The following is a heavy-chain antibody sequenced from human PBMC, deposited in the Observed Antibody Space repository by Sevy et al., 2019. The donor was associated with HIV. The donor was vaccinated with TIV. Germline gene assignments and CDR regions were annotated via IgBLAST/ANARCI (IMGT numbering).Heavy chain of an antibody. V-gene: IGHV3-33*01. J-gene: IGHJ4*02. CDR1: GFTFGSYG. Sequence: GGSLRLSCVASGFTFGSYGMLWVRQAPGKGREWVADIWFDGSNIHYADSGRGRFTISRDNSKNTLSLQMSSLRAEDTAVYYCARERTYLFDYCGQGTLVTVSS. CDR3: ARERTYLFDY. CDR2: IWFDGSNI.